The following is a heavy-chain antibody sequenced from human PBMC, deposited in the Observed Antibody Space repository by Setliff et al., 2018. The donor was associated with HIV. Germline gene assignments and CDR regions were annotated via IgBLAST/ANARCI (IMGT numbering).Heavy chain of an antibody. D-gene: IGHD3-22*01. V-gene: IGHV4-61*09. J-gene: IGHJ4*02. CDR1: GGPISSGSYY. Sequence: SETLSLTCTVSGGPISSGSYYWSWMRQPAGQGLEWIGHIYTSGSTNYNPSLKSRVTISVDTSKNQFSLKLSSVTAADTAVYYCARAPGAYYYDSSGYPIGIRFDYWGQGTLVTVSS. CDR3: ARAPGAYYYDSSGYPIGIRFDY. CDR2: IYTSGST.